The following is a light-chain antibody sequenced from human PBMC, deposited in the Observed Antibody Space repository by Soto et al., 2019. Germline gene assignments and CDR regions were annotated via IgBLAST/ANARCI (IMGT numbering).Light chain of an antibody. CDR3: QQYGSSPALT. CDR1: QSLSSSY. CDR2: GAS. Sequence: EIVLTQSPGTLSLSPGERATLSCRASQSLSSSYLAWYQQKPGQAPRLLIYGASSRATDIPDRFSGSGSGTDFTLTINRLEPEDFALYYCQQYGSSPALTFGGGTKVEMK. J-gene: IGKJ4*01. V-gene: IGKV3-20*01.